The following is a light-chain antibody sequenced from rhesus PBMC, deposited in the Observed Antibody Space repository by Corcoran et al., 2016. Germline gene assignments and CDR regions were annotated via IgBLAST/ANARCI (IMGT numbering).Light chain of an antibody. CDR3: SSYASSSTYI. CDR1: SSDIGGYNR. CDR2: EVS. V-gene: IGLV2-13*03. J-gene: IGLJ1*01. Sequence: QAAPTQSTSVSGSPGQSVTISCTGTSSDIGGYNRVSWYQQYPGKAPKLMIYEVSKGPSGVSDRFSGSKSGNTASLTISGLQPEDEADYYCSSYASSSTYIFGPGTRLTVL.